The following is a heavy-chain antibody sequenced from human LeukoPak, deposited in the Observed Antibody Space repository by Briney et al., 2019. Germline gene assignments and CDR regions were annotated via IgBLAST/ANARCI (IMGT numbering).Heavy chain of an antibody. Sequence: PSQTLSLTCTVSGGSISSGGYYWSWIRQPPGKGLEWIGYINHSGSTYYNPSLKSRVTISVDTSKNQFSLKLSSVTAADTAVYYCARHRYCSSTSCYRWFDPWGQGTLVTVSS. V-gene: IGHV4-30-2*03. CDR1: GGSISSGGYY. D-gene: IGHD2-2*02. J-gene: IGHJ5*02. CDR3: ARHRYCSSTSCYRWFDP. CDR2: INHSGST.